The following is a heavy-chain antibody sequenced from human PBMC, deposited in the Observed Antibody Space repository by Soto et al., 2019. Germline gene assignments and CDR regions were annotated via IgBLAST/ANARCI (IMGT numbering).Heavy chain of an antibody. CDR1: GGSISSGDYY. J-gene: IGHJ4*02. CDR3: ARDEGGTTALGG. CDR2: IYYSGST. Sequence: QVQLQESGPGLVKPSQTLSLTCTVSGGSISSGDYYWSWIRQRPGKGLECIGYIYYSGSTFYNPSLKSRVTISVDTSQNQFSLTLRSVTAADTAVYYYARDEGGTTALGGWGQGTLVTVSS. V-gene: IGHV4-31*03. D-gene: IGHD1-26*01.